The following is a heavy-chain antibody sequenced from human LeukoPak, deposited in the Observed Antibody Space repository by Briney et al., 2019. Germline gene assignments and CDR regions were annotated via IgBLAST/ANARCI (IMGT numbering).Heavy chain of an antibody. CDR1: GGSISSYY. CDR3: ARLKTPNYYDSSGYYNWFDP. D-gene: IGHD3-22*01. J-gene: IGHJ5*02. CDR2: IYYSGST. V-gene: IGHV4-59*01. Sequence: PSETLSLTCTVSGGSISSYYWSWIRQAPGKGLEWIGYIYYSGSTNYNPSLKSRVTISVDTSKNQFSLKLSSVTAADTAVYYCARLKTPNYYDSSGYYNWFDPWGQGTLVTVSS.